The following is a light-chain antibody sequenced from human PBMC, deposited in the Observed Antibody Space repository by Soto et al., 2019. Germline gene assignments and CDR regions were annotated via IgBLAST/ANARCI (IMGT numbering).Light chain of an antibody. CDR2: GAS. V-gene: IGKV3-20*01. J-gene: IGKJ2*01. Sequence: EVVLTQSPGTLSLSPGEGATLSCRSSQDVGTNYLAWYQQKPGQAPRLLIFGASSRASAVPGRFSGSGSGTDFTLTISRLEPEDSAVYYCQQFINSPYMYIFGQGTKLEI. CDR3: QQFINSPYMYI. CDR1: QDVGTNY.